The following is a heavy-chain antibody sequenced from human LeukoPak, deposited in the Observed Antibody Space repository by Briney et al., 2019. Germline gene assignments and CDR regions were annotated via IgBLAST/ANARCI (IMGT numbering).Heavy chain of an antibody. CDR1: GGSIISYY. V-gene: IGHV4-59*01. CDR3: ARDGHYDHCFDI. Sequence: PSETLSLTCTLSGGSIISYYWSWIRQTPGKGLEWIGDIYYSGSTNYNPSLKSRVTMSVDTSKNQFSLKLNSVTAADTAVYYCARDGHYDHCFDIWGQGTTVTVS. D-gene: IGHD3-16*01. J-gene: IGHJ3*02. CDR2: IYYSGST.